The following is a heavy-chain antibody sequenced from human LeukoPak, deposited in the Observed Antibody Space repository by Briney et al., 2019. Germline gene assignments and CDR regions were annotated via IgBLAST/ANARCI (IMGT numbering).Heavy chain of an antibody. CDR1: GFTFSSYA. Sequence: GGSLRLSCPASGFTFSSYAMRWVRQAAGKGLEWVAVISYDGSNKYYADSVKGRFTISRDNSKNTLYLQMNSLRAEDTAVYYCARGLPSVVVTALGAFDIWGQGTMVTVSS. D-gene: IGHD2-21*02. J-gene: IGHJ3*02. CDR2: ISYDGSNK. V-gene: IGHV3-30-3*01. CDR3: ARGLPSVVVTALGAFDI.